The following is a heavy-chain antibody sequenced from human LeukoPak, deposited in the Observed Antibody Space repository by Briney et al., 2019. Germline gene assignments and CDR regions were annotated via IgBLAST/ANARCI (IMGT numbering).Heavy chain of an antibody. J-gene: IGHJ5*02. CDR3: AKDSGSGSYYPTNWFDP. CDR2: ISWDGGST. Sequence: PGGSLRLSCAASGFTFDDYAMHWVRQAPGKGLEWVSLISWDGGSTYYADSVKGRFTISRDNSKNSLYLQMNSLRAEDTALYYCAKDSGSGSYYPTNWFDPWGQGTLVTVSS. D-gene: IGHD3-10*01. CDR1: GFTFDDYA. V-gene: IGHV3-43D*03.